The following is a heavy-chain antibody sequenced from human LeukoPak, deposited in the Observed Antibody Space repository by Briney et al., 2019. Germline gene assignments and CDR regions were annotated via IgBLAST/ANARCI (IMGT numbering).Heavy chain of an antibody. J-gene: IGHJ1*01. Sequence: GGSLRLSCAVSGFTFSSYWMHWVRQAPGKGLVWVSRIDRDGSRINYADSVKGRFTISRDNAKNSLYLQMNSLRAEDTAVYYCARGSDLKYFQYWGQGTLVTVSS. CDR1: GFTFSSYW. CDR2: IDRDGSRI. V-gene: IGHV3-74*01. CDR3: ARGSDLKYFQY.